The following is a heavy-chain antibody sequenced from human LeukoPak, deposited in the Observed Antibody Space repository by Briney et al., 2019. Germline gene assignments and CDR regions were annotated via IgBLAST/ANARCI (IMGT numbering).Heavy chain of an antibody. Sequence: GGSLRLSCSASGFTFSSYAMHWVRQAPGKGLEYVSAISSNGGSTYYADSVKGRFTISRDNSKNTLYLQMSSLRAEDTAVYYCVEDLGDYGDYVRYFDYWGQGTLVTVSS. CDR3: VEDLGDYGDYVRYFDY. CDR2: ISSNGGST. CDR1: GFTFSSYA. V-gene: IGHV3-64D*06. D-gene: IGHD4-17*01. J-gene: IGHJ4*02.